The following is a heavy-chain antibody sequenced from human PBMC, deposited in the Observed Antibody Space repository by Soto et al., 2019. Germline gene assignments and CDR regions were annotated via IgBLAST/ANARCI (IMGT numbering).Heavy chain of an antibody. CDR2: QYYAGST. Sequence: QLQLQESGPGLVNPSETLSLTSTVSGGSISSGFYYWGWIRQPPGKRLEYIGRQYYAGSTYYNPSLKSRVTILLDTSKNPFSLELRSVTAADTAVYFCARGDDFAGSDYFDYWGQGTLVTVSS. CDR3: ARGDDFAGSDYFDY. J-gene: IGHJ4*02. CDR1: GGSISSGFYY. D-gene: IGHD3-16*01. V-gene: IGHV4-39*01.